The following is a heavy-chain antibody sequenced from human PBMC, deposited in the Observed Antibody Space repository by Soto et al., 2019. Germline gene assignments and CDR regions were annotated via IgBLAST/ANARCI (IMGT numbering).Heavy chain of an antibody. CDR3: VTHSWNY. CDR1: GFGFTFSTSA. Sequence: PGGSLRLSCAASGFGFTFSTSAMSWVRQAPGKGLEWVSTIRESGGTTHYADSVKGRFTISRDSSKNMLYLQMNSLSAEDTAVYYCVTHSWNYWGQGTLVTVSS. CDR2: IRESGGTT. J-gene: IGHJ4*02. D-gene: IGHD1-1*01. V-gene: IGHV3-23*01.